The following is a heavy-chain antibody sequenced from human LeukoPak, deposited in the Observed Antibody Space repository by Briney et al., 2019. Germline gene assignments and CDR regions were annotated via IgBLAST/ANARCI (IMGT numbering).Heavy chain of an antibody. D-gene: IGHD6-13*01. CDR3: ARDTTGQQLVLRAFDI. CDR1: GFTFSSYS. V-gene: IGHV3-21*01. CDR2: ISSSSSSSSYI. Sequence: GGSLRLSCAASGFTFSSYSMNWVRQAPGKGLEWVSFISSSSSSSSYIYYADSVKGRFTISRDSAKNSLYLQMNSLRAEDTAVYYCARDTTGQQLVLRAFDIWGQGTMVTVSS. J-gene: IGHJ3*02.